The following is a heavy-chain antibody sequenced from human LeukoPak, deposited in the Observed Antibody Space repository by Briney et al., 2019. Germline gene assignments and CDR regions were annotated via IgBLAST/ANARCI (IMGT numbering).Heavy chain of an antibody. CDR3: AKEFSSVTFFDY. D-gene: IGHD4-17*01. CDR2: ISGSGGST. CDR1: GFTFSSYA. Sequence: GGTLRLSCAASGFTFSSYAMSWVRQAPGKGLEWVSAISGSGGSTHYADSVKGRFIISRDNSKNSLYLQMNSLRAEDTAVYYCAKEFSSVTFFDYWGQGTLVTVSS. J-gene: IGHJ4*02. V-gene: IGHV3-23*01.